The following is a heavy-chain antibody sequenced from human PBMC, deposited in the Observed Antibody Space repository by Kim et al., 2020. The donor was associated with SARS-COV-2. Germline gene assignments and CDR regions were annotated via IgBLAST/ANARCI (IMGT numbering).Heavy chain of an antibody. D-gene: IGHD2-2*01. CDR1: GGSISSSSYY. V-gene: IGHV4-39*01. CDR3: ARHETLPIVVVPAAIPF. CDR2: IYYSGST. Sequence: SETLSLTCTVSGGSISSSSYYWGWIRQPPGKGLEWIGSIYYSGSTYYNPSLKSRVTISVDTSKNQFSLKLSSVTAADTAVYYCARHETLPIVVVPAAIPFWGQGTLVTVSS. J-gene: IGHJ4*02.